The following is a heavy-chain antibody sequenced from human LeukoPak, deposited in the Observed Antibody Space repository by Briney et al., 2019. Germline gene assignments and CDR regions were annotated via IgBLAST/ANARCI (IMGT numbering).Heavy chain of an antibody. V-gene: IGHV3-66*01. CDR2: IYSGGST. CDR1: GFTFSTHA. J-gene: IGHJ4*02. Sequence: HPGGSPRLSCAASGFTFSTHAMSWVRQAPGKGLEWVSVIYSGGSTYYADSVKGRFTISRDNSKNTLYLQMNSLRAEDTAVYYCAREASDYWGQGTLVTVSS. CDR3: AREASDY.